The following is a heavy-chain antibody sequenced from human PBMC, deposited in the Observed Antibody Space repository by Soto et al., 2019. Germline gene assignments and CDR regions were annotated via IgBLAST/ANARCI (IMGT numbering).Heavy chain of an antibody. CDR2: FDPEDGDT. CDR3: ATASGTYPRFAMDV. D-gene: IGHD1-26*01. J-gene: IGHJ6*02. Sequence: QVQLVQSGAEVKKPGASVKVPCKVSGYTLNELPMHWVRQAPGKGLEWMGRFDPEDGDTVYAQKFQGRVTMTEDTSTDTAYLELSSLRSEDTAVYYCATASGTYPRFAMDVWGQGTTVTVS. V-gene: IGHV1-24*01. CDR1: GYTLNELP.